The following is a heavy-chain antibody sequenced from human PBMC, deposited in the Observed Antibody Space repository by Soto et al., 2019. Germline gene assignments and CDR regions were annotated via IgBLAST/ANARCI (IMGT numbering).Heavy chain of an antibody. Sequence: EESVKISCHGSGYNFPIYWIAWVRQMPWKGLEWMGIIYPGDSDSRYSPSFQGQVTISADKSISTAYLQWSSLKASDTALYYCARANVITFGGIIDPSFFDYWGQGTLVTVSS. D-gene: IGHD3-16*02. CDR1: GYNFPIYW. V-gene: IGHV5-51*01. J-gene: IGHJ4*02. CDR2: IYPGDSDS. CDR3: ARANVITFGGIIDPSFFDY.